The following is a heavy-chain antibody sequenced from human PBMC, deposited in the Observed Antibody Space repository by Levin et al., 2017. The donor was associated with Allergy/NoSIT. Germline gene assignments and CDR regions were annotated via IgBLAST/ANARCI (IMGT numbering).Heavy chain of an antibody. D-gene: IGHD3-16*02. CDR1: GGSISSSNW. Sequence: PSETLSLTCAVSGGSISSSNWWSWVRQPPGKGLEWIGEIYHSGSTNYNPSLKSRVTISVDKSKNQFSLKLSSVTAADTAVYYCATEYYDYVWGSYRYVFQHWGQGTLVTVSS. CDR3: ATEYYDYVWGSYRYVFQH. V-gene: IGHV4-4*02. CDR2: IYHSGST. J-gene: IGHJ1*01.